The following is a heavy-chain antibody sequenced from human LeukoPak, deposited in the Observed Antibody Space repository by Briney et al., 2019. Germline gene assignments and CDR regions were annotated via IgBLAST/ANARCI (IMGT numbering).Heavy chain of an antibody. CDR3: ARGSGYDYLDAFDI. CDR2: IYYSGST. CDR1: GGSISSSSYY. J-gene: IGHJ3*02. D-gene: IGHD5-12*01. V-gene: IGHV4-61*05. Sequence: SETLSLTCTVSGGSISSSSYYWGWIRQPPGKGLEWIGYIYYSGSTNYNPSLKSRVTISVDTSKNQFSLKLSSVTAADTAVYYCARGSGYDYLDAFDIWGQGTMVTVSS.